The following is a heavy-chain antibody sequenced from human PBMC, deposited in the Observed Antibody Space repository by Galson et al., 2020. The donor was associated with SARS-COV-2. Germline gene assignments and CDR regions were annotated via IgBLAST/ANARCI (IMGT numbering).Heavy chain of an antibody. CDR1: GGSITNYY. Sequence: SETLSLTCTISGGSITNYYWSWIRQPAGKGLEWIGRIHSSGSANYNPPLKSRVTMSVDPSKRQYALKLSSMTAADTAVYYCARDGGPRFDSWGQGTLVTVSS. D-gene: IGHD3-16*01. CDR2: IHSSGSA. CDR3: ARDGGPRFDS. J-gene: IGHJ5*01. V-gene: IGHV4-4*07.